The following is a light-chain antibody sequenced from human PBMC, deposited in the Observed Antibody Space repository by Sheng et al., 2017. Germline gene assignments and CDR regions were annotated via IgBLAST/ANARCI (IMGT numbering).Light chain of an antibody. V-gene: IGKV3D-20*02. Sequence: EIELTQSPGTLSLSPGERATLSCRASQSVNNNYLAWYQQKPGQAPRLVIYGASRRATGIPDRFSGSGSGTDFSLTISRLEPEDFAIYYCRQRSNWPISFGGGT. CDR1: QSVNNNY. J-gene: IGKJ4*01. CDR2: GAS. CDR3: RQRSNWPIS.